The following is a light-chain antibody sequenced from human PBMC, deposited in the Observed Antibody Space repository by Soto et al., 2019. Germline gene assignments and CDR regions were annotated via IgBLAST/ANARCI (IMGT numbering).Light chain of an antibody. CDR1: QSVRHDY. V-gene: IGKV3-20*01. J-gene: IGKJ4*01. CDR2: GDS. Sequence: EIVLTQSPGTLSLSTGGSATLSCRASQSVRHDYLAWYQQKPGRAPMLVIYGDSNRASGFPDRFSVSGSGSDFTLPISSLETEDFAVYCCDQYSGSLPFGGGTKVDIK. CDR3: DQYSGSLP.